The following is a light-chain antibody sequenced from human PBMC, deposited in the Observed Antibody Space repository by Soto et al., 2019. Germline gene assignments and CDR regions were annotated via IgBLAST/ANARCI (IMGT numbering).Light chain of an antibody. J-gene: IGKJ1*01. CDR1: QSIGDS. Sequence: TQSPSTLSASVGDRVTITCRASQSIGDSLAWYQQKPGQAPRLLIYGASSRATGIPDRFSGSGSGTDFTLTISRLEPEDFAVYYCQQYGSSPRTFGQGTKVEIK. CDR2: GAS. CDR3: QQYGSSPRT. V-gene: IGKV3-20*01.